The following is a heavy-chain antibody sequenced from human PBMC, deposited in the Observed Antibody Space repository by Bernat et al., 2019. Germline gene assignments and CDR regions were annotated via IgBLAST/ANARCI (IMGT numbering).Heavy chain of an antibody. CDR3: ARAVTAARIHYYYGMDV. J-gene: IGHJ6*02. CDR2: INHSGST. CDR1: GGSFSGYY. D-gene: IGHD6-6*01. Sequence: QVQLQESGPGLVKPSETLSLTCTVYGGSFSGYYWSWIRQPPGKGLEWIGEINHSGSTNYNPSLKSRVTISVDTSKNQFSLKLSSVTAADTAVYYCARAVTAARIHYYYGMDVRGQGTTVTVSS. V-gene: IGHV4-34*01.